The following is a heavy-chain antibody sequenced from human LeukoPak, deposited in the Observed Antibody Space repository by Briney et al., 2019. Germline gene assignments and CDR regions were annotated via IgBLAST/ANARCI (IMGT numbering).Heavy chain of an antibody. D-gene: IGHD6-19*01. CDR3: CKKNYNRGWRVPIGP. CDR1: AGSVSDHSYY. Sequence: PSETLSLTCTVSAGSVSDHSYYWGWIRQPPGKGLEWIGSIHQIGSTYYNPSLKSRVTTSIDTSKNQFSLILSSVTAADTAVCYCCKKNYNRGWRVPIGPLGRGTLVTVSS. J-gene: IGHJ5*02. CDR2: IHQIGST. V-gene: IGHV4-39*01.